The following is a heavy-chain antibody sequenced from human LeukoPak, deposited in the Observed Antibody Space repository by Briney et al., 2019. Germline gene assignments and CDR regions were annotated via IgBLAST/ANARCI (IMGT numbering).Heavy chain of an antibody. Sequence: ASVKVSCKASGYTFTSYGISWVRQAPGQGLEWMGWISAYNGNTNYAQKFQGRVTMTRDMSTSTDCMELSSLRSEDTAVYYCARDNSVEDTAWWFDPWGQGTLVTVSS. D-gene: IGHD4-23*01. CDR2: ISAYNGNT. V-gene: IGHV1-18*01. CDR1: GYTFTSYG. J-gene: IGHJ5*02. CDR3: ARDNSVEDTAWWFDP.